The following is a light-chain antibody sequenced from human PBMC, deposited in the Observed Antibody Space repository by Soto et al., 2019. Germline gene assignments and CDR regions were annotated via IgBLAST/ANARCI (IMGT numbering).Light chain of an antibody. V-gene: IGLV3-25*03. CDR3: QSADSSGTHQV. CDR1: ALPKQY. Sequence: SYELTQPPSVSVSPGQTARITCSGDALPKQYASWYQQKPGQAPVLVIYKDSERPSGIPERFSGSSSGTTVTLTISGVQAEDEADYYCQSADSSGTHQVFGGGTKLTVL. J-gene: IGLJ2*01. CDR2: KDS.